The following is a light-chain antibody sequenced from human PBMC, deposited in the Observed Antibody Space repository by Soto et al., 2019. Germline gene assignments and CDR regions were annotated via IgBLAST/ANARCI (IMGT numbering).Light chain of an antibody. CDR2: LNSDGSH. CDR1: SGHSSSA. CDR3: QTWDTGIRV. V-gene: IGLV4-69*01. Sequence: QTVVTQSPSASASLGASVKLTCTLSSGHSSSAIAWHQQQPEKGPRYLMKLNSDGSHNKGDGIPDRFSGSSSGAERYLTISSLQSEDEADYYCQTWDTGIRVFGGGTKLTVL. J-gene: IGLJ3*02.